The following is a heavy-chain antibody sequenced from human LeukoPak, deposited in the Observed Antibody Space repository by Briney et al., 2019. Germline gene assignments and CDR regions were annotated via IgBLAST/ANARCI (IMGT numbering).Heavy chain of an antibody. J-gene: IGHJ3*02. Sequence: GGSLRLSCAASGFSFSSYAMSWVRQAPGKGLEWVTGFTDSFSGSGGSTQYADSVKGRFTISRDNSKNTLYLQMNSLRAEDTAVYYCAKRKINHEGAFDIWGQGTMVTVSS. V-gene: IGHV3-23*01. CDR3: AKRKINHEGAFDI. CDR1: GFSFSSYA. CDR2: FTDSFSGSGGST.